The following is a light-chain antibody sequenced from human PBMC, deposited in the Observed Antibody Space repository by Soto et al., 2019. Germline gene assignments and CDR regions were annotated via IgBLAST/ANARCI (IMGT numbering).Light chain of an antibody. CDR2: VAS. J-gene: IGKJ4*01. CDR3: QQYNVWPLT. Sequence: EIVMTQSPVTLSVSPGDRATLSCRASQSVNSNLAWYQQKPGQPPKLLIYVASTRATGIPARFSGSGSGTEFTLTISSLQSEDVAVYYCQQYNVWPLTFGGGTKVEFK. CDR1: QSVNSN. V-gene: IGKV3-15*01.